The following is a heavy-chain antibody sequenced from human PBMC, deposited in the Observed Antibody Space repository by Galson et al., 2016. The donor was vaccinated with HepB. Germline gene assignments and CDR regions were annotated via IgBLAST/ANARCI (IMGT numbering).Heavy chain of an antibody. CDR3: ARPLYSSSPTTPIDY. CDR2: ISNDGSNT. J-gene: IGHJ4*02. D-gene: IGHD6-6*01. Sequence: SLRLSCAASGFTFSSYAMHWVRQAPGKGLEWVAVISNDGSNTYYADSVKGRFTISRDNSKNTLYVQMNSLRAEDTALYYCARPLYSSSPTTPIDYWGQGALVTVSS. CDR1: GFTFSSYA. V-gene: IGHV3-30*04.